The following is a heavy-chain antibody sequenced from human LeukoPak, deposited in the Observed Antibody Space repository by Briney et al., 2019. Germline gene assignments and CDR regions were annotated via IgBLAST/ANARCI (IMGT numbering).Heavy chain of an antibody. CDR2: ISSSSSYI. V-gene: IGHV3-21*01. CDR1: GFTFSSYS. D-gene: IGHD3-22*01. CDR3: ARHVVAVGFDY. J-gene: IGHJ4*02. Sequence: PGGSLRLSCAASGFTFSSYSMIWVPQAPGKGLVWVSSISSSSSYIYYADSVKGRFTISRDNAKNSLYLQMNSLRVEDTAVYYCARHVVAVGFDYWGQGTLVTVSS.